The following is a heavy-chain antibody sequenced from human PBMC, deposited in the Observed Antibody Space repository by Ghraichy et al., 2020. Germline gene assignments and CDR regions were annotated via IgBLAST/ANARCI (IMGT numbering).Heavy chain of an antibody. Sequence: SQTLSLTCAVSGDSVRNGDYFWTWIRQSPGKGLEWIGHRYYSGNTDYNPSFKSRVSISVDTSKNQFSLKLRSVTVADTAVYYCARGTPYHYGSGSYYVRIWGQGILVTVSS. D-gene: IGHD3-10*01. CDR3: ARGTPYHYGSGSYYVRI. V-gene: IGHV4-30-4*01. CDR1: GDSVRNGDYF. J-gene: IGHJ4*02. CDR2: RYYSGNT.